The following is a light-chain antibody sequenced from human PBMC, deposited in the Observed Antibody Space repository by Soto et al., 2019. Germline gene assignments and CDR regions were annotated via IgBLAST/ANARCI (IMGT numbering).Light chain of an antibody. V-gene: IGKV3-20*01. CDR1: QSINSF. J-gene: IGKJ3*01. CDR3: QQCGSPPFT. CDR2: GSS. Sequence: EIVLTQSPGTLSLSPGEGATFSCRASQSINSFLAWHQQRRGQAPRLLIHGSSNRATGIPDMLSGRGSGTDFSLTISRLEREDFAGYYCQQCGSPPFTFGPGTKVDIK.